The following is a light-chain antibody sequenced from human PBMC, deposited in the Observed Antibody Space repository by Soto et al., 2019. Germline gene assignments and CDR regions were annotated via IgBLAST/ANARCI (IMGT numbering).Light chain of an antibody. CDR3: QHTCNSPPWT. V-gene: IGKV1-39*01. J-gene: IGKJ1*01. Sequence: DIHMTQSPSSLSASVGDTVTITCRASQNIDMYLNWYQQKPGKAPRVLISGASNLQSGVPSRFSGSGSGTDFTLTISSLQSEDFARYFCQHTCNSPPWTFGQGTKVEVK. CDR1: QNIDMY. CDR2: GAS.